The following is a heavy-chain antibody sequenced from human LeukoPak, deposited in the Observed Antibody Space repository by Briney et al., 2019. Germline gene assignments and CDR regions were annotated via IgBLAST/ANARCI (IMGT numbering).Heavy chain of an antibody. CDR2: IYSGGST. V-gene: IGHV3-66*04. J-gene: IGHJ4*02. CDR3: ARHPSFDY. Sequence: GGSLRLSCAASGFTVSSNYMSWVRQAPGKGLEWVSVIYSGGSTYYADSVRGRFTTSRDNSKNTLYLQMNSLRVEDTAVYYCARHPSFDYWGQGTLVTVSS. CDR1: GFTVSSNY.